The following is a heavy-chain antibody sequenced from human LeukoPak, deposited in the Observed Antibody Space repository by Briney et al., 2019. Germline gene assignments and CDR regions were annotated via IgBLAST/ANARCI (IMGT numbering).Heavy chain of an antibody. J-gene: IGHJ5*02. CDR2: ISGSGGST. CDR1: GFTFNSYA. V-gene: IGHV3-23*01. Sequence: GGSLRLSCAASGFTFNSYAMTWVRQPPGKGLEWVSAISGSGGSTHYADSVKGRFTISRDNSKNTLYLQMNSLRAEDTAVYYCAKGAPYSSSLSNWFDPWGQGTLVTVSS. CDR3: AKGAPYSSSLSNWFDP. D-gene: IGHD6-6*01.